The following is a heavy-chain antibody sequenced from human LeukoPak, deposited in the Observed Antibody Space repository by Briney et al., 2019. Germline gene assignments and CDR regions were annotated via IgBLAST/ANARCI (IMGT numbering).Heavy chain of an antibody. CDR2: VYYRGIT. D-gene: IGHD6-19*01. V-gene: IGHV4-59*01. Sequence: SETLSLTCTVSGVSMGAYYWSWIRQPPGKGLEWIGYVYYRGITNYNPSLQSRVTISIDTSKNQFSLKLNSVTAADTAVYYCAAESERWLLRSWGQGTLVTVSS. CDR3: AAESERWLLRS. J-gene: IGHJ4*02. CDR1: GVSMGAYY.